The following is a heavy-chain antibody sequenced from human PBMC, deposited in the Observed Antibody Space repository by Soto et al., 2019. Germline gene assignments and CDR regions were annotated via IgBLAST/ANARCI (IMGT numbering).Heavy chain of an antibody. Sequence: AGSLELASAASGFTFCNAGMTWFRQTPGKGLEWVGRIKSKTDGGTTDYAAPVKGRFTISRDDSKNTLYLQMNSLKTEDTAVYYCTTENEVSTVTSPFDYWGQGTLVTVS. D-gene: IGHD4-17*01. CDR3: TTENEVSTVTSPFDY. CDR2: IKSKTDGGTT. J-gene: IGHJ4*02. V-gene: IGHV3-15*01. CDR1: GFTFCNAG.